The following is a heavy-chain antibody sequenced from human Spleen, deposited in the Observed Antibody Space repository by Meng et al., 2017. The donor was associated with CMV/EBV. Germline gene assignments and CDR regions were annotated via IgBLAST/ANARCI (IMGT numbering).Heavy chain of an antibody. CDR3: ARDRQRIQNWFDP. CDR1: GYTFISYD. CDR2: MNPNSGNT. D-gene: IGHD5-18*01. Sequence: ASVKVSCKASGYTFISYDINWVRQATGQGLEWMGWMNPNSGNTGYAQKFQGRVTITRNTSISTAYMELSSLRSEDTAVYYCARDRQRIQNWFDPWGQGTLVTVSS. J-gene: IGHJ5*02. V-gene: IGHV1-8*03.